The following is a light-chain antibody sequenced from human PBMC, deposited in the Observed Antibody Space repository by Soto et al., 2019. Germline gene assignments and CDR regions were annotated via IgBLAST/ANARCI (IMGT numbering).Light chain of an antibody. CDR3: QQSNNWPWT. CDR2: GAS. V-gene: IGKV3-20*01. CDR1: QSVSISY. J-gene: IGKJ1*01. Sequence: EIVLTQSPGTLSLSPGERATLSCRASQSVSISYLAWYQQKPGQAPRLLIYGASSRATGIPDRFSGSGSGTEFTLTISSLQSEDFAVYYCQQSNNWPWTFGQGTKVDIK.